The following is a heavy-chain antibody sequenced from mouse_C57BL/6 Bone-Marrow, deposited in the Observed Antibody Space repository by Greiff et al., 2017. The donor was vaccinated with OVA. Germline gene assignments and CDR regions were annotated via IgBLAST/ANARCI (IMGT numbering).Heavy chain of an antibody. CDR2: IDPSDSYT. CDR1: GYTFTSYW. CDR3: ARRKTVGPSDY. Sequence: QVQLKQPGAELVRPGTSVKLSCKASGYTFTSYWMHWVKQRPGQGLEWIGVIDPSDSYTNYNQKFKGKATLTVDTSSSTAYMQLSSLTSEDSAVYYCARRKTVGPSDYWGQGTTLTVSS. D-gene: IGHD1-1*01. J-gene: IGHJ2*01. V-gene: IGHV1-59*01.